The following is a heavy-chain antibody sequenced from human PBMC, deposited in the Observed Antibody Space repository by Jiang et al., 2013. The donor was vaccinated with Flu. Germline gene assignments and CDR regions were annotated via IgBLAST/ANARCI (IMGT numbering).Heavy chain of an antibody. CDR3: ARIGYSGTKYGTDV. J-gene: IGHJ6*02. Sequence: KPTQTLTLTCTFSGFSLSPRGVSVGWIRQPPGKALEWLARIDWEDGKFYSTSLKTRLTISKDTSKNQVVLTMTNMDPADTATYYCARIGYSGTKYGTDVWGQGTTVTVSS. CDR1: GFSLSPRGVS. CDR2: IDWEDGK. V-gene: IGHV2-70*04. D-gene: IGHD5-24*01.